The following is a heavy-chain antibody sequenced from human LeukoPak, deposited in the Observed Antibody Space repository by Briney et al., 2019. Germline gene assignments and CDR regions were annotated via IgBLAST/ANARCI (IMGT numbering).Heavy chain of an antibody. CDR1: GGSISSYY. D-gene: IGHD2-2*01. J-gene: IGHJ6*02. CDR3: ARSYCSSTSCYYYYGMDV. V-gene: IGHV4-4*07. Sequence: PSETLSLTCTVSGGSISSYYWSWIRQPAGKGLEWIGRIYTSGSTNYNPSLKSRVTMPADTSKNQFSLRLSSVTAADTAVYYCARSYCSSTSCYYYYGMDVWGQGTTVTVSS. CDR2: IYTSGST.